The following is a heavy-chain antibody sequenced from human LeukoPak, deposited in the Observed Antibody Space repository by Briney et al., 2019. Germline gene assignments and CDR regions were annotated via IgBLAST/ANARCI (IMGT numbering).Heavy chain of an antibody. CDR2: IYYSGST. J-gene: IGHJ5*02. CDR3: ARLQPFLGWFDP. Sequence: SETLSLTCTVSGGSISSYYWSWIRQPPGKGLEWIGYIYYSGSTNYNPSLKSRVTISVDTPKNQFSLKLSSVTAADTAVYYCARLQPFLGWFDPWGQGTLVTVSS. D-gene: IGHD1-14*01. CDR1: GGSISSYY. V-gene: IGHV4-59*08.